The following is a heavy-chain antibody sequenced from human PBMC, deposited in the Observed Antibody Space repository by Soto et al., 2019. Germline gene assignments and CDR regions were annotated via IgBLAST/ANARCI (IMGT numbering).Heavy chain of an antibody. CDR3: ARDLGYSYGSGYNWFDP. CDR2: IYYSGST. CDR1: GGSISSYY. J-gene: IGHJ5*02. Sequence: SETLSLTCTVSGGSISSYYWSWIRQPPGKGLEWIGYIYYSGSTNYNPSLKSRVTISVDTSRNQFSLKLSSVTAADTAVYYCARDLGYSYGSGYNWFDPWGQGTLVTVS. D-gene: IGHD5-18*01. V-gene: IGHV4-59*01.